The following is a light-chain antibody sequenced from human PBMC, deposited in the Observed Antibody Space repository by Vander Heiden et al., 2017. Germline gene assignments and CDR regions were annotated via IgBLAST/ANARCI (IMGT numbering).Light chain of an antibody. J-gene: IGLJ1*01. V-gene: IGLV2-14*03. Sequence: QSALTQPASVSGSPGQSLTISCTGTSSDVGYYNYVSWYQQHPGKAPKLMIDDVSNRPSGVSNRFSGSKSGNTASLTISGLQAEDEADYYCSSYTSSSTYVFGTGTKVTVL. CDR1: SSDVGYYNY. CDR2: DVS. CDR3: SSYTSSSTYV.